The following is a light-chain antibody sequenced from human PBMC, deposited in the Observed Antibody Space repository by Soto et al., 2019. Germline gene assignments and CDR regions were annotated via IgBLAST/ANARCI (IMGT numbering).Light chain of an antibody. CDR3: CSYVGRFVV. J-gene: IGLJ2*01. CDR2: DVS. Sequence: QSALTQPRSVSGSPGQSVTISCTGTSSDVGGYNYVSWYQQHPGKAPKIMIYDVSKRPSGVPDRFSGSKSGITASLTISGIQAEDEADYYCCSYVGRFVVFGGGTKVTVL. V-gene: IGLV2-11*01. CDR1: SSDVGGYNY.